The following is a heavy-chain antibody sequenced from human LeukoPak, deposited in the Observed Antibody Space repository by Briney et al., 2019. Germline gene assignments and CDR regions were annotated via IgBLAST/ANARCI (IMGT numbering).Heavy chain of an antibody. Sequence: GGSLRLSCAASGFTFSSYSMNWVRQAPGKGLEWVSSISSSSSYIYYADSVKGRFTISRDSAKNSLYLQMNSLRAEDTAVYYCARVGCNSTSCYVDYWGQGTLVTVSS. CDR1: GFTFSSYS. D-gene: IGHD2-2*01. J-gene: IGHJ4*02. V-gene: IGHV3-21*01. CDR3: ARVGCNSTSCYVDY. CDR2: ISSSSSYI.